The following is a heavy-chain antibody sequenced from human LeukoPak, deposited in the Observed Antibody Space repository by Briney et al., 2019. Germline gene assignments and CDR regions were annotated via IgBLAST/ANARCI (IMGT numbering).Heavy chain of an antibody. D-gene: IGHD3-22*01. CDR1: GGSTSSITW. J-gene: IGHJ4*03. V-gene: IGHV4-4*02. CDR2: IYHSGST. CDR3: ARERIISGYYDSSGYYYYFHY. Sequence: PSGTLDSTCAVSGGSTSSITWWGWVRQPPGKGLEWIGEIYHSGSTNYNPSLKSRVTISVDKSKNQFSLKLSSVTAADTAVYYCARERIISGYYDSSGYYYYFHYWGHRNLFTVSS.